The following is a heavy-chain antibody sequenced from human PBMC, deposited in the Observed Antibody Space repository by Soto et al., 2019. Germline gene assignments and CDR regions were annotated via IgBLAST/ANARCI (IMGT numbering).Heavy chain of an antibody. CDR3: AKGVAIAAAGTVYYYYGMDV. J-gene: IGHJ6*02. CDR1: GFTFSSYA. D-gene: IGHD6-13*01. V-gene: IGHV3-23*01. Sequence: EVQLLESGGGLVQPGGSLRLSCAASGFTFSSYAMSWVRQAPGKGLEWVSAISGSGGSTYYADSVKGRFTISRDNSKNTPYLQMNSLRAEDTAVYYCAKGVAIAAAGTVYYYYGMDVWGQGTTVTVSS. CDR2: ISGSGGST.